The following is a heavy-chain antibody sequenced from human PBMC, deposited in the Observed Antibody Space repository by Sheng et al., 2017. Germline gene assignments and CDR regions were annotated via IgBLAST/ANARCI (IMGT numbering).Heavy chain of an antibody. Sequence: QVQVVESGGDVVQPGRSLRLSCVASGFTFSRHSIHWVRQAPGKGLEWVALISFDGTKNYADSVKGRFTISRDNSKNTVYLQMSSLKSEDTALYYCARGRASYLDYWGQGALVHRLL. J-gene: IGHJ4*02. CDR3: ARGRASYLDY. V-gene: IGHV3-30*04. D-gene: IGHD3-16*01. CDR1: GFTFSRHS. CDR2: ISFDGTK.